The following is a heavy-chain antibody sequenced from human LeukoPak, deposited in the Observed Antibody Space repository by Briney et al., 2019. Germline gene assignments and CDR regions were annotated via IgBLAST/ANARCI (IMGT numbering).Heavy chain of an antibody. Sequence: ASVKVSCKASGYTFTSHYMHWVRQAPGQGLEWMGLINPSGSSTLYAQKFQGRVTITADESTSTAYMELSSLRSEDTAVYYCARVEQQLVLDYWGQGTLVTVSS. J-gene: IGHJ4*02. CDR1: GYTFTSHY. CDR2: INPSGSST. CDR3: ARVEQQLVLDY. D-gene: IGHD6-13*01. V-gene: IGHV1-46*01.